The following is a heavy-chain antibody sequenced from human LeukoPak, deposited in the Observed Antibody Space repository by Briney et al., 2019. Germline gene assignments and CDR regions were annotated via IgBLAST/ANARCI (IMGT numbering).Heavy chain of an antibody. CDR1: GFTFSSYG. J-gene: IGHJ4*02. Sequence: PGRSLRLSCAASGFTFSSYGMHWVRQAPGKGLEWVAVISHDGSNKYYADSVKGRFTISRDNSKNTLYLQMNSLRAEDTAVYYCAKDRGVTGGFDYWGQGTLVTVSS. V-gene: IGHV3-30*18. CDR3: AKDRGVTGGFDY. CDR2: ISHDGSNK. D-gene: IGHD2-21*02.